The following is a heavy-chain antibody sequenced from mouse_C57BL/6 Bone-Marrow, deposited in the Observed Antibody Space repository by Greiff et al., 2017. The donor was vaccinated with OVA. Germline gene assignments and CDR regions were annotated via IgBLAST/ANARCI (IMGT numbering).Heavy chain of an antibody. CDR3: ARWRYYAMDY. V-gene: IGHV1-55*01. Sequence: LQQPGAELVKPGASVKMSCNASGYTFTSYWITWVKQRPGQGLEWIGDIYPGSGSPNSTEKFQSKATLTVDTSSSTAYMHSSSLTSEDSAVYYCARWRYYAMDYWGQGTAVTVTS. CDR2: IYPGSGSP. J-gene: IGHJ4*01. CDR1: GYTFTSYW.